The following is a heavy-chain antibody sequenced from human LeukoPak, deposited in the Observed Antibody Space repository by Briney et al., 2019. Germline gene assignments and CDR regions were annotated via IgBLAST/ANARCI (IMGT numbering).Heavy chain of an antibody. CDR3: AKGAYYGSGTYYTD. CDR1: GFTFGDYA. V-gene: IGHV3-9*01. J-gene: IGHJ4*02. Sequence: PGRSLRLSCAASGFTFGDYAMHWVRQAPGKGLEWVSGISWNSDNIVYADSVKGRFTISRDNVKNSLYLKMNSLRVEDTAFYYCAKGAYYGSGTYYTDWGQGTLVAVSS. CDR2: ISWNSDNI. D-gene: IGHD3-10*01.